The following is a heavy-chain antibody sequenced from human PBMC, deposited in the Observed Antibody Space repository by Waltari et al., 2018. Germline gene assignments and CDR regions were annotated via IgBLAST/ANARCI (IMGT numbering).Heavy chain of an antibody. V-gene: IGHV5-51*01. D-gene: IGHD3-9*01. J-gene: IGHJ5*02. Sequence: EVQLVQSGPEVKTPGESLRLSCTVSGYGFDSCWYACMRQMPGKGLEWMGHIYPGDSDTRYNPSFQGQVTISADKSVSTVYLQWSSLKASDSAMYFCARRILTGEGLTLNWFDPWGQGTLVTVSS. CDR2: IYPGDSDT. CDR1: GYGFDSCW. CDR3: ARRILTGEGLTLNWFDP.